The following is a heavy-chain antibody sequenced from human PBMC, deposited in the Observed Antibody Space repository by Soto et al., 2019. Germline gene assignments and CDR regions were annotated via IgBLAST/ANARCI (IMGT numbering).Heavy chain of an antibody. D-gene: IGHD2-2*01. CDR1: GFTFSSYS. CDR3: ARDRFGASGDIVVVPAAMPVRWFDP. Sequence: GSLRLSCAASGFTFSSYSMNWVRQAPGKGLEWVSSISSSSSYIYYADSVKGRFTISRDNAKNSLYLQMNSLRAEDTAVYYCARDRFGASGDIVVVPAAMPVRWFDPWGQGTLVTVSS. V-gene: IGHV3-21*01. CDR2: ISSSSSYI. J-gene: IGHJ5*02.